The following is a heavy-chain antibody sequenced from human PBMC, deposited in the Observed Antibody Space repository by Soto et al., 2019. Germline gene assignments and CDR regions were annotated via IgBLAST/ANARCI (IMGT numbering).Heavy chain of an antibody. Sequence: EVQLVESGGALVQPGGSLRLSCAVSGFTFNNYWMSWVRQAPGKGLEWVANIKQEGNEKYYVDSVKGRFTISRDNAKNSLYLQMNSLRAEDTAVYYCTRITSLAGVYWGQGTLVTVSS. CDR1: GFTFNNYW. D-gene: IGHD3-10*01. CDR2: IKQEGNEK. CDR3: TRITSLAGVY. J-gene: IGHJ4*02. V-gene: IGHV3-7*05.